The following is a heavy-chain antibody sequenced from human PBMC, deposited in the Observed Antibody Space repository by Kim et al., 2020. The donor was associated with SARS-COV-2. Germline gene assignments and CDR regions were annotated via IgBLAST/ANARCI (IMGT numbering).Heavy chain of an antibody. Sequence: SQTLSLTCVISGDSVSSNTATCHWIRQSPSSGLEWLGRTYYRSKWAIDYAASLNDRITINPDTSKNQFSLQLKSVSPEDTAVYYCAREVWARGFPFAFWG. CDR2: TYYRSKWAI. D-gene: IGHD7-27*01. CDR1: GDSVSSNTAT. CDR3: AREVWARGFPFAF. V-gene: IGHV6-1*01. J-gene: IGHJ4*01.